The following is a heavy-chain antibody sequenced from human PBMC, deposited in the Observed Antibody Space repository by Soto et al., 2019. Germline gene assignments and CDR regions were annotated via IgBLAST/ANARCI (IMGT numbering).Heavy chain of an antibody. D-gene: IGHD2-2*01. CDR3: QSGPFVVVKAAIKY. V-gene: IGHV3-7*01. J-gene: IGHJ4*02. CDR2: IKQDGSEK. Sequence: GGSXRLSRASAVCSFSIYCMSWVRHAPGKGLEWVANIKQDGSEKYYVDSVKGRFTISRDNAKNSLYLQMNSLRAEDTAVYYCQSGPFVVVKAAIKYWGQGTLVTVS. CDR1: VCSFSIYC.